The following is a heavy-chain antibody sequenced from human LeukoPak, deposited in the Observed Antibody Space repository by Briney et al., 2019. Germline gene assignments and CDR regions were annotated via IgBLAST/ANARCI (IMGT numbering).Heavy chain of an antibody. CDR2: ILNDGSQE. Sequence: GESLGLSCAASGFTFSSYGMHWVRQAPGKGLEWVAVILNDGSQEKYADSVKGRFTISRDNSKNTLFLQMNSLRAEDTAVYYCARDDALGDNALDIWGQGTMVTVSS. D-gene: IGHD3-16*01. V-gene: IGHV3-33*01. J-gene: IGHJ3*02. CDR1: GFTFSSYG. CDR3: ARDDALGDNALDI.